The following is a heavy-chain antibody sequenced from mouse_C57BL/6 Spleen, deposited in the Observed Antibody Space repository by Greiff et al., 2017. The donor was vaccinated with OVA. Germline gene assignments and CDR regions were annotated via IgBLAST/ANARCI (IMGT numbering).Heavy chain of an antibody. D-gene: IGHD2-3*01. J-gene: IGHJ2*01. CDR2: ITHSGET. Sequence: VKVVESGPGLVKPSQSLFLTCSITGFPITSGYYWIWIRQSPGKPLEWMGYITHSGETFYNPSLQSPISITRATSKNQFFLPLNSVTTEDTAMDYCAGDKGDGLYYFDYWGQGTTLTVSS. CDR1: GFPITSGYY. V-gene: IGHV12-3*01. CDR3: AGDKGDGLYYFDY.